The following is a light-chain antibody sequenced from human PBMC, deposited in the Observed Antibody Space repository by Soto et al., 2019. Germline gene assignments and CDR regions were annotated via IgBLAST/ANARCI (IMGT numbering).Light chain of an antibody. CDR3: QQYKNWPPLT. CDR1: PSVSSN. V-gene: IGKV3-15*01. J-gene: IGKJ4*01. CDR2: GAF. Sequence: EIVMTQSPATLSVSPGERATLSCRASPSVSSNLAWYQQKPGQAPRLLIYGAFTRATGIPARFSGSGSGTEFTLTISSLQSEDFAVYYCQQYKNWPPLTFGGGTKVEIK.